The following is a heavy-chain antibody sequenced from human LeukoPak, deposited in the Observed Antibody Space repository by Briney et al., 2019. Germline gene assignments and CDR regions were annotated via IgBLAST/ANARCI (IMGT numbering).Heavy chain of an antibody. CDR3: ARRRFRGYSYGSHYFDY. D-gene: IGHD5-18*01. Sequence: PSETLSLTCTVSGGSISSSSYYWGWIRQPPGKGLEWIGSIYYSGSTYYNPSLKSRVTISVDTSKNQFSLKLSSVTAADTAVYYCARRRFRGYSYGSHYFDYWGQGTLVTVSS. V-gene: IGHV4-39*01. CDR2: IYYSGST. CDR1: GGSISSSSYY. J-gene: IGHJ4*02.